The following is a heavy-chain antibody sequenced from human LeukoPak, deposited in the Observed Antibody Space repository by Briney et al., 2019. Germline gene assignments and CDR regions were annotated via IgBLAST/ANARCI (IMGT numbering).Heavy chain of an antibody. CDR2: ISYDGSNK. J-gene: IGHJ4*02. V-gene: IGHV3-30*04. D-gene: IGHD3-16*01. CDR3: ARAWYDAYFDY. Sequence: GGSLRLSCAASGFTFRSYAMHWVRQAPGKGLEWVAVISYDGSNKYYADSVKGRFTISRDNSKNTLYLQMNSLRAEDTAVYYCARAWYDAYFDYWGQGTLVTVSS. CDR1: GFTFRSYA.